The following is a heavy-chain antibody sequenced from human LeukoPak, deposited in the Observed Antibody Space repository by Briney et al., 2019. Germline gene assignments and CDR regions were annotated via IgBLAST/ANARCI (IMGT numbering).Heavy chain of an antibody. CDR1: GGSISSYY. J-gene: IGHJ6*03. V-gene: IGHV4-4*07. CDR2: TYTSGST. Sequence: PSETLSLTCTVSGGSISSYYWSWIRQPAGKGLEWIGRTYTSGSTNYNPSLKSRVTMSVDTSKNQFSLKLSSVTAADTAVYYCARGRIYSSSWYEDYYYYMDVWGKGTTVTVSS. D-gene: IGHD6-13*01. CDR3: ARGRIYSSSWYEDYYYYMDV.